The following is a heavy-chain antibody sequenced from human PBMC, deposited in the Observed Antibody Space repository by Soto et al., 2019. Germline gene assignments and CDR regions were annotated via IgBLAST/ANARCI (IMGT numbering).Heavy chain of an antibody. CDR3: ARDHLILPAHDFFYGSDV. D-gene: IGHD2-21*02. J-gene: IGHJ6*02. V-gene: IGHV3-7*03. CDR1: GFTFSMYS. CDR2: IPQDGVDG. Sequence: GGSLRLSCQVSGFTFSMYSMSWVRQSPGKGLEWVAKIPQDGVDGHYADSVKGRFIISRDNGKNSLHLQLNNLRAEDTAVYYCARDHLILPAHDFFYGSDVWGRGATVTVSS.